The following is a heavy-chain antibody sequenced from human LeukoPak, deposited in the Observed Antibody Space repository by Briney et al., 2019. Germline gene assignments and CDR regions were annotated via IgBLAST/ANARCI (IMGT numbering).Heavy chain of an antibody. Sequence: PGGSLRLSCAASGFTFSSYWMSWVRQAPGKGLEWVANIKQDGSEKYYVDSVKGRFTISRDNAKKSLYLQMNSLRVDDTAVYYCARRGSFSTRYAFYWGQGTLVTVSS. CDR1: GFTFSSYW. CDR2: IKQDGSEK. V-gene: IGHV3-7*01. J-gene: IGHJ4*02. CDR3: ARRGSFSTRYAFY. D-gene: IGHD3-16*01.